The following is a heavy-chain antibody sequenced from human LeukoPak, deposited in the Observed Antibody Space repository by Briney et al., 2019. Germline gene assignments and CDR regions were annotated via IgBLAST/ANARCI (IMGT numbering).Heavy chain of an antibody. J-gene: IGHJ6*02. D-gene: IGHD6-6*01. CDR1: GYTFTGYY. CDR3: ASTEYSSSSIHYYGMDV. CDR2: INPNSGGT. Sequence: ASVKVSCKASGYTFTGYYMHWVRQAPGQGLEWMGWINPNSGGTNYAQKFQGRVTMTRDTSISTAYMGLSRLRSDDTAVYYCASTEYSSSSIHYYGMDVWGQGTTVTVSS. V-gene: IGHV1-2*02.